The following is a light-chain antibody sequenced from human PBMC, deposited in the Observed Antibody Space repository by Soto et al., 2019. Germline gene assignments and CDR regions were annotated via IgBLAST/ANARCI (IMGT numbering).Light chain of an antibody. CDR2: AAS. J-gene: IGKJ4*01. V-gene: IGKV1-39*01. CDR1: QSISSF. Sequence: DIQMTQSPSSLSASVGDRVTITCRASQSISSFLNWYQQKPGKAPNLLIYAASRLQSGVPSRFSGSGAGTDCTLTISSLQPEDFATYYCQQSYSPLRTFGGGTKGEVK. CDR3: QQSYSPLRT.